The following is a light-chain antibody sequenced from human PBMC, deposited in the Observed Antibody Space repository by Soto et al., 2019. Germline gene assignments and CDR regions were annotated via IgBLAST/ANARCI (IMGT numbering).Light chain of an antibody. J-gene: IGLJ3*02. CDR2: LNSDGSH. Sequence: QSVLTQSPSASASLGASVKLTCTVSSGHSSSAIAWHQQQPEKGPRYLMKLNSDGSHSKGDGIPDRFSGSSSGAERYLTISSLQSEDEADYYCQTWGTGIQVFGGGTKVTVL. CDR3: QTWGTGIQV. CDR1: SGHSSSA. V-gene: IGLV4-69*01.